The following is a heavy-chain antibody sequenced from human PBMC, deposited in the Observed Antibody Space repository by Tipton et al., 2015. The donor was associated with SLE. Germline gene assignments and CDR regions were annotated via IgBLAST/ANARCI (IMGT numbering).Heavy chain of an antibody. CDR2: ISYSGNAYNT. J-gene: IGHJ3*02. D-gene: IGHD1-14*01. V-gene: IGHV4-31*03. CDR1: GGSINNEDDY. CDR3: ATITLYSPASFDI. Sequence: TLSLTCSVSGGSINNEDDYWSWLRQYPGKNLEWIGYISYSGNAYNTHYNPSLKSRVTMSIDTSQNQFSLELNSVTAADTAVYYCATITLYSPASFDIWGQGTLVTVSS.